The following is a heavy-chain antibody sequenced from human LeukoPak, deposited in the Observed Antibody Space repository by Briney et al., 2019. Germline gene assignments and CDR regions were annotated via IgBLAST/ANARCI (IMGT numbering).Heavy chain of an antibody. Sequence: ASVKVSCKASGYTFTSYGISWVRQAPGQGLEWMGWINPNSGGTNYAQKFQGRVTMTRDTSISTAYMVLSRLRSDDTAVYYCARTRSGSYFPIDYWGQGTLVTVSS. CDR2: INPNSGGT. CDR3: ARTRSGSYFPIDY. J-gene: IGHJ4*02. V-gene: IGHV1-2*02. CDR1: GYTFTSYG. D-gene: IGHD1-26*01.